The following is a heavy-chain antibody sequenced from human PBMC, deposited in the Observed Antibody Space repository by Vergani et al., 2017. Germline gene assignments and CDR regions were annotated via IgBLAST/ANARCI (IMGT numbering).Heavy chain of an antibody. D-gene: IGHD3-3*01. J-gene: IGHJ4*02. CDR3: ARARGFLEWLLYLDY. V-gene: IGHV3-11*01. Sequence: QVQLVESGGGLVNPGGSLRLSCAASGFTFSDYYMSWIRQAPGKGLEWVSYISSSGSTINYADSVKGRFNISRDNAKNSLYLQMNSLRAEDTAVYYCARARGFLEWLLYLDYWGQGTLVTVSS. CDR2: ISSSGSTI. CDR1: GFTFSDYY.